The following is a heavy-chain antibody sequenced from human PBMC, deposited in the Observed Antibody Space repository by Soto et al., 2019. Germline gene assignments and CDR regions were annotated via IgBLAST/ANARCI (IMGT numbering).Heavy chain of an antibody. CDR2: IIPIFGTA. CDR1: GGTFSSYA. Sequence: QVQLVQSGAEVKKPGSSVKVSCKASGGTFSSYAISWVRQAPGQGLEWMGGIIPIFGTANYAQKFQGRVTITADESTSTAYMELSSLRSEDTAVYYCARQSPDDILTGLVHSLDPWCQGTLVTVSS. V-gene: IGHV1-69*12. J-gene: IGHJ5*02. CDR3: ARQSPDDILTGLVHSLDP. D-gene: IGHD3-9*01.